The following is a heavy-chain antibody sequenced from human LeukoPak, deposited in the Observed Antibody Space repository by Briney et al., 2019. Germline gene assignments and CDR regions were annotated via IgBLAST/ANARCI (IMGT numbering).Heavy chain of an antibody. J-gene: IGHJ4*02. CDR3: ARDSAESSGYSQGFDY. Sequence: GGSLRLSCAASGFTGSNNYVSWVRQAPGMGLEWVSAIHSSGATCYADSVKGRFTISRDNSKNTLYLQMNSLRAEDRAVYYCARDSAESSGYSQGFDYWGQGTLVTVSS. CDR1: GFTGSNNY. CDR2: IHSSGAT. D-gene: IGHD3-22*01. V-gene: IGHV3-53*01.